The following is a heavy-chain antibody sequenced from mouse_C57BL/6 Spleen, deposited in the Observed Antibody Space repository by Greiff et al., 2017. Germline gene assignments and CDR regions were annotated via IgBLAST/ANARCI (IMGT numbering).Heavy chain of an antibody. Sequence: QVQLQQPGAELVRPGSSVKLSCKASGYTFTSYWMHWVKQRPIQGLEWIGNIDPSDSETHYNHKFKDKATLTVDKSSSTAYMQLSSLTAEDSAVYYCARGVYGSSDEEYYAMDYWGQGTSVTVAS. CDR1: GYTFTSYW. D-gene: IGHD1-1*01. J-gene: IGHJ4*01. CDR2: IDPSDSET. CDR3: ARGVYGSSDEEYYAMDY. V-gene: IGHV1-52*01.